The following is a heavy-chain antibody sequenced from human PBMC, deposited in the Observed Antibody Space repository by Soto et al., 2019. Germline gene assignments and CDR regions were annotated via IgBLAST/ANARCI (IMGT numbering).Heavy chain of an antibody. Sequence: QVQLVQSGAEVKKPGSSVKVSCKASGGTFSSYAISWVRQAPGQGLEWMGGLIPIFGTANYAQKFQGRVTITADESTSTAYMELSSLRSEDTAVYYCASRAPYYYDSSGYYRIGALDYWGQGTLVTVSS. CDR2: LIPIFGTA. CDR1: GGTFSSYA. D-gene: IGHD3-22*01. V-gene: IGHV1-69*01. J-gene: IGHJ4*02. CDR3: ASRAPYYYDSSGYYRIGALDY.